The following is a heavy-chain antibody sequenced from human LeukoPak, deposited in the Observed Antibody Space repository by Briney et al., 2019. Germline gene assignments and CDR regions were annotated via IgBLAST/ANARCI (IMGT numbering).Heavy chain of an antibody. Sequence: SETLSLTCTVSGGSISSYYWSWIRQPPGKGLEWIGYIYYSGSANYNPSLKSRVTISVDTSKNQFSLKLSSVTAADTAVYYCARVVAVAQNYYYGMDVWGQGTTVTVSS. CDR3: ARVVAVAQNYYYGMDV. J-gene: IGHJ6*02. V-gene: IGHV4-59*01. D-gene: IGHD6-19*01. CDR1: GGSISSYY. CDR2: IYYSGSA.